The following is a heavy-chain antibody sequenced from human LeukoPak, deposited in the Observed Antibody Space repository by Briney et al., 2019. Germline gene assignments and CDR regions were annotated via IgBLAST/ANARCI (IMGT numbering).Heavy chain of an antibody. V-gene: IGHV1-69*04. CDR1: GGTFSSYA. Sequence: GASVMVSCKASGGTFSSYAISWVRQAPGQGLEWMGRIISILGIANYAQKFQGRVTITADKSTSTAYMELSSLRSEDTAVYYCARGLAYCGGDCYSGPFDYWGQGPLVTVSS. CDR3: ARGLAYCGGDCYSGPFDY. CDR2: IISILGIA. D-gene: IGHD2-21*02. J-gene: IGHJ4*02.